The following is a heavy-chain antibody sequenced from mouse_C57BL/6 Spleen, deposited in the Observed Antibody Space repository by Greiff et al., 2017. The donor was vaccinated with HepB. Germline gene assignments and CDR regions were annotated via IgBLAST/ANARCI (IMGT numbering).Heavy chain of an antibody. J-gene: IGHJ3*01. V-gene: IGHV10-1*01. CDR2: IRSKSNNYAT. Sequence: EVKLQESGGGLVQPKGSLKLSCAASGFSFNTYAMNWVRQAPGKGLEWVARIRSKSNNYATYYADSVKDRFTISRDDSESMLYLQMNNLKTEDTAMYYCVHGCFAYWGQGTLVTVSA. CDR1: GFSFNTYA. CDR3: VHGCFAY.